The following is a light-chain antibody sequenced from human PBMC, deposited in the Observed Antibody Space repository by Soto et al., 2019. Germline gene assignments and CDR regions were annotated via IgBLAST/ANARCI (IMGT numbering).Light chain of an antibody. CDR1: SGHSSYI. Sequence: QSVLTQSSSASASLGSSVKLTCTLSSGHSSYIIAWHQQQPGKAPRYLMKLEGSGSYNKGSGVPDRFSGSSSGADHYLTISNLQFDDEADYYCETWDSNTRVFGGGTKLTVL. J-gene: IGLJ3*02. CDR3: ETWDSNTRV. V-gene: IGLV4-60*02. CDR2: LEGSGSY.